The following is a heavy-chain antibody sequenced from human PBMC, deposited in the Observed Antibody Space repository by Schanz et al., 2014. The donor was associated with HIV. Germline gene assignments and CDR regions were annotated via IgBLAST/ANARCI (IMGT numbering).Heavy chain of an antibody. V-gene: IGHV1-69*06. Sequence: QVQLVQSGAEVKKPGSSVKVSCKASGGTFMTYAISWVRQAPGQGLEWMGDIIPILGGANYAQKFQGRVTITVDKSTSTAYMELRSLRSDDTAVYYCARGLVGGGFWGQGTLVTVSS. CDR3: ARGLVGGGF. D-gene: IGHD1-26*01. J-gene: IGHJ4*02. CDR1: GGTFMTYA. CDR2: IIPILGGA.